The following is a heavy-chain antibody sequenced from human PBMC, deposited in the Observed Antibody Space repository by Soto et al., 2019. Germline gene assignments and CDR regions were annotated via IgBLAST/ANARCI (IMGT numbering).Heavy chain of an antibody. Sequence: SETLSLTCTVSGGSISSYYWSWIRQPPGKGLEWIGYIYYSGSTNYNPSLKSRVTISVDTSKNQFSLKLSSVTAADTAVCYCARDLATDWFDPWGQGTLVTVSS. CDR1: GGSISSYY. J-gene: IGHJ5*02. V-gene: IGHV4-59*01. CDR2: IYYSGST. D-gene: IGHD5-12*01. CDR3: ARDLATDWFDP.